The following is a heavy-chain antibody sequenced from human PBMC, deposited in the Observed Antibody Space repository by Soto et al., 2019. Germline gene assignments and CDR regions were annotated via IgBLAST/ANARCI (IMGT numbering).Heavy chain of an antibody. D-gene: IGHD6-19*01. Sequence: SETLSLTCTVSGGSISSDDYYWSWIRQHPGKGLEWIGYIYYSGSTYYNPSLKSRVTISVDTSKNQFSLKLSSVTAADTAVYYCARDFTDSSGPTLGMGVWGQGTTVTVSS. V-gene: IGHV4-31*03. CDR3: ARDFTDSSGPTLGMGV. CDR2: IYYSGST. CDR1: GGSISSDDYY. J-gene: IGHJ6*02.